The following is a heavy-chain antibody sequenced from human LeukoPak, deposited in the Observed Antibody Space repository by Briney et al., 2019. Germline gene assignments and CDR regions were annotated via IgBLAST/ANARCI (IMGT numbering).Heavy chain of an antibody. CDR3: ARRDSSSKPFDY. V-gene: IGHV5-51*01. CDR1: GYSFTSYW. J-gene: IGHJ4*02. D-gene: IGHD6-13*01. Sequence: GESLKISCKGSGYSFTSYWIGWVRQMPGKGLEWMGIIYPGDSDTRYSPCFQGQVTISADKSISTAYVQWSSLKASDTVMYYGARRDSSSKPFDYWGQGTLVTVSS. CDR2: IYPGDSDT.